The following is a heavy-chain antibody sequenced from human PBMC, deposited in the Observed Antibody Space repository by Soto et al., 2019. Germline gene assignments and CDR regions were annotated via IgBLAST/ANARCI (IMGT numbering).Heavy chain of an antibody. J-gene: IGHJ3*02. CDR3: ARGREWSPLDAFDI. Sequence: QVQLQESGPGLVKPSETLSLTCTVSGGSISSYYWSWIRQPPGKGLEWIGYIYYSGSTNYNPSLKSRVTISVDTSKNQFSLKLSSVTAADTAVYYCARGREWSPLDAFDIWGQGTMVTVS. D-gene: IGHD3-3*01. CDR2: IYYSGST. CDR1: GGSISSYY. V-gene: IGHV4-59*01.